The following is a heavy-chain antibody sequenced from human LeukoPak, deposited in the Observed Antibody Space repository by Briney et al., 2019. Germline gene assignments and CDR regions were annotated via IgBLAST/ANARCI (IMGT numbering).Heavy chain of an antibody. Sequence: PSETLSLTCTVSGGSISSYYWSWIRQPAGKGLEWIGCIYTSGSTNYNPSLKSRVTISVDTSKNQFSLQLNSVTPEDTAVYYCVSGRVAGIDAFDIWGQGTMVTVSS. D-gene: IGHD6-19*01. CDR2: IYTSGST. CDR3: VSGRVAGIDAFDI. CDR1: GGSISSYY. V-gene: IGHV4-4*07. J-gene: IGHJ3*02.